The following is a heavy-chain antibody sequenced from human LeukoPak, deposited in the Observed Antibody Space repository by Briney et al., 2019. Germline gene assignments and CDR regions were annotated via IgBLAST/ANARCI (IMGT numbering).Heavy chain of an antibody. CDR2: ISSSSSYI. V-gene: IGHV3-21*01. CDR1: GFAFSSYS. CDR3: ARDRENYDFWSGYYSGYYYMDV. D-gene: IGHD3-3*01. J-gene: IGHJ6*03. Sequence: GGSLRLSRAASGFAFSSYSMNWVRQATGKGLEWVSSISSSSSYIYYADSVKGRFTISRDNSKNTLYLQMNSLRAEDTAVYYCARDRENYDFWSGYYSGYYYMDVWGKGTTVTVSS.